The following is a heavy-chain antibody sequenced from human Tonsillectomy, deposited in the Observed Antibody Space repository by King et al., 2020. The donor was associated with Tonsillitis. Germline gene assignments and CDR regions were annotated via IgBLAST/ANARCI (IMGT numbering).Heavy chain of an antibody. J-gene: IGHJ6*03. CDR3: ARHGSSGWDYYYYYYMDV. CDR2: IYPGDSDT. CDR1: GYSFTSYW. D-gene: IGHD6-19*01. Sequence: QLVQSGAEVKKPGESLKISCKGSGYSFTSYWIGWVRQMPGKGLEWMGIIYPGDSDTRYSPSFQGQVTISADKSISTAYLQWSSLKASDTAMYYCARHGSSGWDYYYYYYMDVWGKGTTVTVSS. V-gene: IGHV5-51*01.